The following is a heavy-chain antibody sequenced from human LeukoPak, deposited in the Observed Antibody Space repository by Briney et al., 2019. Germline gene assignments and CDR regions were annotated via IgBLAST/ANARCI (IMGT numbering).Heavy chain of an antibody. V-gene: IGHV1-69*05. CDR1: GGTFSSYA. CDR2: IIPIFGTA. Sequence: SVKVSCKASGGTFSSYAISWVRQAPGQGLEWMGRIIPIFGTANYAQKFQGRVTITTDESTSTAYMELSSLRSEDTAVYYCAKGGGYSYGFGADYFDYWGQGTLVTASS. J-gene: IGHJ4*02. CDR3: AKGGGYSYGFGADYFDY. D-gene: IGHD5-18*01.